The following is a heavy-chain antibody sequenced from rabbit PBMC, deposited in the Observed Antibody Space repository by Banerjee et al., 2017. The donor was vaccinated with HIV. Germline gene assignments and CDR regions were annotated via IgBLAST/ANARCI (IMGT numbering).Heavy chain of an antibody. CDR3: ARDLATVVGWNFNL. D-gene: IGHD3-1*01. CDR1: GFSLSSYW. CDR2: INTATGKA. V-gene: IGHV1S45*01. J-gene: IGHJ4*01. Sequence: QEQLVESGGGLVQPGGSLKLSCKASGFSLSSYWMSWVRQAPGKGLEWIACINTATGKAVYASWAKGRFTISKTSSTTVTLQMTSLTAADTATYFCARDLATVVGWNFNLWGPGTLVTVS.